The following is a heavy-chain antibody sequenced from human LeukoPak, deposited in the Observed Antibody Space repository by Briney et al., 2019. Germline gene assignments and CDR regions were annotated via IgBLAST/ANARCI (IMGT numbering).Heavy chain of an antibody. CDR2: IYYSGSP. Sequence: SETLSLTCTVSVGSISSSSYYWGWIRQPPGKGLEWIGRIYYSGSPYFNPFLKSRVTISVDTSKNQFSLKLSSVTAADTAVYYCARIGGVVPAAMGGAFDIWGQGTMVTVSS. J-gene: IGHJ3*02. V-gene: IGHV4-39*01. CDR1: VGSISSSSYY. D-gene: IGHD2-2*01. CDR3: ARIGGVVPAAMGGAFDI.